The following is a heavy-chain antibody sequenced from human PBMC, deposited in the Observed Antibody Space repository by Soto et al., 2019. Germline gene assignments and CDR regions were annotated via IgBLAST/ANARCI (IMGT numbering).Heavy chain of an antibody. CDR3: ARGPRCINTSCSNDYYHFGLDV. Sequence: AETLSLTCAVNGGSFIGYYCSFVRHPPVRGLEWIVEINHSGRTNLNPSLKSRVSTSVDTSKNHFSLRLSSVTAADTAVYYCARGPRCINTSCSNDYYHFGLDVWGQGTTVTVSS. D-gene: IGHD2-2*01. J-gene: IGHJ6*02. CDR2: INHSGRT. V-gene: IGHV4-34*01. CDR1: GGSFIGYY.